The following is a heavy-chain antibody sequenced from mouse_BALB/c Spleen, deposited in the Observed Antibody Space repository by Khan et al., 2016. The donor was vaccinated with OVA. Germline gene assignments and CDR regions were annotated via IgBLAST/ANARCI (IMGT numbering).Heavy chain of an antibody. D-gene: IGHD2-14*01. V-gene: IGHV2-6-4*01. CDR1: GFSLSRYS. CDR3: TRSHYRYDGYYAMDY. J-gene: IGHJ4*01. Sequence: QVQLKQSGPGLVAPSQSLSITCTVSGFSLSRYSVNWVRQPPGKGLEWLGMIWGGGSTDYNSALKSRLIISKDNSQSQVLLKMNSLQTDDTAMYYVTRSHYRYDGYYAMDYWGQGTSVTVSS. CDR2: IWGGGST.